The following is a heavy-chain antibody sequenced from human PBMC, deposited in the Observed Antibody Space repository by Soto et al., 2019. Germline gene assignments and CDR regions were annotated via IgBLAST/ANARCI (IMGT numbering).Heavy chain of an antibody. CDR1: GGTFSSYA. Sequence: QVQLVQSGAEVKKHGSSVKVSCKASGGTFSSYAISWVRQAPGQGLEWMGGIIPIFGTANYAQKFQGRVTINADESTSTAYMELSSLRSEDTAVYYCAQNTITSLDYYYYGMDVWGQGTTVTVSS. CDR3: AQNTITSLDYYYYGMDV. D-gene: IGHD5-12*01. CDR2: IIPIFGTA. J-gene: IGHJ6*02. V-gene: IGHV1-69*01.